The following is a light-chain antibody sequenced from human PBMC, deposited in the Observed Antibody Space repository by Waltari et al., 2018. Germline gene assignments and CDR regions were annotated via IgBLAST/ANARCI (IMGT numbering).Light chain of an antibody. J-gene: IGKJ2*01. V-gene: IGKV1-39*01. CDR2: AAT. Sequence: IQMTQPPSSLSASIGDRVPITCRASQGISPYLSWYQQKSGRAPKLLIYAATNLQSGVPSMFSGSGSGTNFTLAITGLQAEDFATYYGQQSYSTPRTFGQGTNLEIK. CDR1: QGISPY. CDR3: QQSYSTPRT.